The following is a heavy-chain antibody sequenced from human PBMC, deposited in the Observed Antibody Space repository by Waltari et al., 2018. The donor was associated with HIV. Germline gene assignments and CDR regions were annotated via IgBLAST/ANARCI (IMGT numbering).Heavy chain of an antibody. D-gene: IGHD3-3*01. Sequence: QVQLQESGPGLVKPSQTLSLTCTVSGGSISSGGYYWSWIRQHPGKGLEWIGYIYYSGSTYYNPSLKGRFTLSVDTSKNQFSLKLGAVTAADTAGYYCAGDHATIFGGGGRDYGMDVWGQGTTVTVSS. CDR2: IYYSGST. V-gene: IGHV4-31*03. J-gene: IGHJ6*02. CDR3: AGDHATIFGGGGRDYGMDV. CDR1: GGSISSGGYY.